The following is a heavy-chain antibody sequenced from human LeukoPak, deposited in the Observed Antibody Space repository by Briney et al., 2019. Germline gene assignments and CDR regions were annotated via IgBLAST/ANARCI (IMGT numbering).Heavy chain of an antibody. CDR3: ARDHQVRSRWFDP. V-gene: IGHV3-7*01. Sequence: GGSLRLSCVASGFSFSSSYWMHWVRQAPGKGPEWLANIKYDGSEKFYADSVKGRFTISRDNVKNSLYLEMNNLRAEDTAVYFCARDHQVRSRWFDPWGQGTLVTVSS. CDR1: GFSFSSSYW. J-gene: IGHJ5*02. CDR2: IKYDGSEK.